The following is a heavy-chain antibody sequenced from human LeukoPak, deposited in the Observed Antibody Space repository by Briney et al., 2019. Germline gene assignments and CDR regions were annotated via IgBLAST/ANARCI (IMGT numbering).Heavy chain of an antibody. CDR3: ASAVDYYGSGSGNWFDS. D-gene: IGHD3-10*01. CDR1: GFTFSNAW. V-gene: IGHV3-15*01. Sequence: PGGSLRLSCVVSGFTFSNAWMSWVRQAPGKGLEWVGRIKSKTDGGTTDYAAPVKGRFTISRDDSKNTLYLQMNSLRAEDTAVYYCASAVDYYGSGSGNWFDSWGQGTLVTVSS. J-gene: IGHJ5*01. CDR2: IKSKTDGGTT.